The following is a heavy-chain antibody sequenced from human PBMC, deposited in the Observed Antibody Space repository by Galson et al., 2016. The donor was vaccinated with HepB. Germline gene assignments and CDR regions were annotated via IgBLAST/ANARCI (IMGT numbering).Heavy chain of an antibody. CDR1: GFIFNAYA. J-gene: IGHJ5*02. D-gene: IGHD6-19*01. Sequence: SLRLSCAASGFIFNAYAIHWVRQAPGKGLEFVSAISGNGGTTHYPDSVKGRFTISRDNSKNTLYLQMSSLRADDTAVYYCVRDQGWYNHWGQGTLATVSS. CDR2: ISGNGGTT. CDR3: VRDQGWYNH. V-gene: IGHV3-64D*06.